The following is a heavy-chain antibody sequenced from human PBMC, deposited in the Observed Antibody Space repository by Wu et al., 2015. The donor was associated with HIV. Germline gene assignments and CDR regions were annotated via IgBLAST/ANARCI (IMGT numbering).Heavy chain of an antibody. D-gene: IGHD6-13*01. J-gene: IGHJ6*03. CDR3: ARDEEQLDRGYYYYYMDV. Sequence: QVQLVQSGAEVKKPGASVKVSCEASRYTFTGYYMHWVRQAPGQGLEWMGWIDPDTGGTKYAQKFQGRVSMTRDTSISTAYMELIRLTSDGTAVYYCARDEEQLDRGYYYYYMDVWGKGTTVTVSS. V-gene: IGHV1-2*02. CDR2: IDPDTGGT. CDR1: RYTFTGYY.